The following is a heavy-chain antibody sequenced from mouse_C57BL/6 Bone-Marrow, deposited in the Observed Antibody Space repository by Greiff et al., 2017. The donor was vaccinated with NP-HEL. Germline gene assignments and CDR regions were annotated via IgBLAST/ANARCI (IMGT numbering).Heavy chain of an antibody. D-gene: IGHD4-1*01. CDR1: GYTFTDYY. Sequence: EVQLQQSGPELVKPGASAKISCKASGYTFTDYYMNWVKQSHGKSLEWIGDINPNNGGTSYNQKFKGKATLTVDKSSSTAYMELRSLTSEDSAFYYCARGRNWDGYYYAMDYWGQGTSVTVSS. V-gene: IGHV1-26*01. CDR3: ARGRNWDGYYYAMDY. CDR2: INPNNGGT. J-gene: IGHJ4*01.